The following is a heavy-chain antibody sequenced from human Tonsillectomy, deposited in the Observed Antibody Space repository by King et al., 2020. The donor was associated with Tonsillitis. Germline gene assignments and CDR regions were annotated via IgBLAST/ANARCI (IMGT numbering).Heavy chain of an antibody. D-gene: IGHD5-12*01. CDR2: IGWNSCSM. J-gene: IGHJ6*02. CDR1: GFTFDDYA. CDR3: AKDGGYDPTSGDMDV. Sequence: QLVQSGGGLVQPGRSLRLSCTAFGFTFDDYAMHWVRQDPGKGLEWVSGIGWNSCSMGYSDYVKGRFTITRDNAKNSLDLQMNSLRAEDTALYYCAKDGGYDPTSGDMDVWGQGTTVTVSS. V-gene: IGHV3-9*01.